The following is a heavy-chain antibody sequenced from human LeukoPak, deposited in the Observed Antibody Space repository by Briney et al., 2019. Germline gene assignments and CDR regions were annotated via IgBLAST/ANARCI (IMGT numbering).Heavy chain of an antibody. CDR3: AKDGSPTFNYDILTGYYNY. J-gene: IGHJ4*02. D-gene: IGHD3-9*01. V-gene: IGHV3-23*01. CDR1: GFTFSSYA. Sequence: GGSLRLSCAASGFTFSSYAMSWVRQAPGKGLEWVSTISSSGGYTYYADSVKGRFTISRDNSKNTLYLQMNSLRAEDTAVYYCAKDGSPTFNYDILTGYYNYWGQGTLVTVSS. CDR2: ISSSGGYT.